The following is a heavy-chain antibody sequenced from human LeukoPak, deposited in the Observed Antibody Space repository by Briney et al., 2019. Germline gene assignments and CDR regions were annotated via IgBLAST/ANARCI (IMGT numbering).Heavy chain of an antibody. V-gene: IGHV4-39*01. Sequence: SETLSLTCTVSGSSISSGGYYWGWIRQPPGKGLEWIGSIYYSGSTYYNPSLKSRVTISVDTSQSQFSLKLSSVTAADTAVYYCASPGGGPTKYWGQGTLVTVSS. CDR1: GSSISSGGYY. CDR3: ASPGGGPTKY. D-gene: IGHD3-16*01. CDR2: IYYSGST. J-gene: IGHJ4*02.